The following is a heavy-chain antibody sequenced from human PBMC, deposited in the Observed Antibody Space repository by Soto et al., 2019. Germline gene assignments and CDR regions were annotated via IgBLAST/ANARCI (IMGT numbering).Heavy chain of an antibody. CDR3: TRFYYDSSGRFDY. D-gene: IGHD3-22*01. J-gene: IGHJ4*02. CDR1: GFTFSGSA. CDR2: IRSKANSYAT. V-gene: IGHV3-73*01. Sequence: GGSLRLSCAASGFTFSGSAMHWVRQTSGKGLEWVGRIRSKANSYATAYAASVKGRFTISRDDSKNTAYLQMNSLKTEDTAVYYCTRFYYDSSGRFDYWGQGTLVTVSS.